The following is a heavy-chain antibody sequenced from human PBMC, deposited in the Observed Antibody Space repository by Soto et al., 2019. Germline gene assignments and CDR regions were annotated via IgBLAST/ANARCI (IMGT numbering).Heavy chain of an antibody. CDR3: AKPPPSITMVRGASNLGWFDP. J-gene: IGHJ5*02. CDR1: GDSVSSNGAA. D-gene: IGHD3-10*01. Sequence: SQTLSLTCAISGDSVSSNGAAWNWIRQSPSRGLEWLGRTYYRSRWYSDYAPSVKSRITVNPDTSQNQFSLQLNSVTPEDTAVYYCAKPPPSITMVRGASNLGWFDPWGQGTLVTVSS. V-gene: IGHV6-1*01. CDR2: TYYRSRWYS.